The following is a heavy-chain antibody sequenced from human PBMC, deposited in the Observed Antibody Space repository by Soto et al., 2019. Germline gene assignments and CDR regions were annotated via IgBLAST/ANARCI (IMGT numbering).Heavy chain of an antibody. CDR1: GFTFSSYW. CDR3: ARSYRGPSNGVCYPLGGSCYPFDY. CDR2: IKQDGSEK. J-gene: IGHJ4*02. D-gene: IGHD2-15*01. Sequence: PGGSLRLSCAASGFTFSSYWMSWVRQAPGKGLEWVANIKQDGSEKYYVDSVKGRFTISRDNAKNSLYLQMNSLRAEDTAVYYCARSYRGPSNGVCYPLGGSCYPFDYWGQGTLVTVSS. V-gene: IGHV3-7*01.